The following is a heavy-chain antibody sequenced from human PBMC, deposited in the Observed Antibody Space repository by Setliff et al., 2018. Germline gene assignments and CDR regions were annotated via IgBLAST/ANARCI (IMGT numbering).Heavy chain of an antibody. D-gene: IGHD6-19*01. CDR1: GGSISSGSDY. CDR2: IYTSGST. CDR3: ARAISGWYSAHYYYMDV. Sequence: PSETLSLTCSVSGGSISSGSDYWTWIRQPAGKGLEWIGPIYTSGSTNYNPSLKSRVTISVDTSKDQFSLKLSSVTAADTAVYYCARAISGWYSAHYYYMDVWGKGTTVTVSS. J-gene: IGHJ6*03. V-gene: IGHV4-61*02.